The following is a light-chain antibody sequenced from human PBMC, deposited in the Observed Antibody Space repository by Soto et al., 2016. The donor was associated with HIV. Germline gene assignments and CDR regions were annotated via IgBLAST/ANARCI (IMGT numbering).Light chain of an antibody. J-gene: IGLJ2*01. CDR1: NVGSKS. CDR2: DDS. Sequence: SYELTQPPSLSVAPRKTARITCGGNNVGSKSVQWYQQKPGQAPILVLHDDSDRPSGIPERFSGSNSGDTATLTISRVEAGDEADYYCQVWDASTDLVVFGGGTKLTVL. V-gene: IGLV3-21*03. CDR3: QVWDASTDLVV.